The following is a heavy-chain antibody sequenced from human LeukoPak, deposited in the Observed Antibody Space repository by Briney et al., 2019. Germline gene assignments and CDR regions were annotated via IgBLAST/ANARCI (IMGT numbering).Heavy chain of an antibody. CDR1: GFTFSSYE. D-gene: IGHD3-10*01. V-gene: IGHV3-48*03. CDR3: ARGGITMVRGVIFYYYYMDV. J-gene: IGHJ6*03. Sequence: GGSLRLSCAASGFTFSSYEMNWVRQAPGKGLEWVSYISSSGSTIYYADSVKGRFTISRDNAKNSLYLQMNSLRAEDTAVYYCARGGITMVRGVIFYYYYMDVWGNGTTVTVSS. CDR2: ISSSGSTI.